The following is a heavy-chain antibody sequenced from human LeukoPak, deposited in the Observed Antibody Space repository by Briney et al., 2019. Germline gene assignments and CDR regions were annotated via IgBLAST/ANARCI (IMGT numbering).Heavy chain of an antibody. J-gene: IGHJ4*02. CDR2: IYPGDSDT. D-gene: IGHD3-10*01. CDR3: ARCDRFDGFDY. CDR1: GYSFTSYW. V-gene: IGHV5-51*01. Sequence: GASLQISCKGSGYSFTSYWIGWVRQLPGKGLEGMGIIYPGDSDTRYSPSFQGQITISADKSISTAYLQWSSLKASDTAMYYCARCDRFDGFDYWGQGTLVTVSS.